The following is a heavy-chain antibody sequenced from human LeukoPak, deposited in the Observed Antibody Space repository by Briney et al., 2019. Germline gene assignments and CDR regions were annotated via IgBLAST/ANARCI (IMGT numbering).Heavy chain of an antibody. D-gene: IGHD3-10*01. Sequence: GGSLRLSCAASGFTVSSNYMSWVRQAPGKGLEWVAFIRYDGSNKYYADSVKGRLTISRDNSKNTLYLQMNSLRAEDTAVYYCAKDGGSGSYYATDAFDIWGQGTMVTVSS. V-gene: IGHV3-30*02. CDR3: AKDGGSGSYYATDAFDI. CDR1: GFTVSSNY. J-gene: IGHJ3*02. CDR2: IRYDGSNK.